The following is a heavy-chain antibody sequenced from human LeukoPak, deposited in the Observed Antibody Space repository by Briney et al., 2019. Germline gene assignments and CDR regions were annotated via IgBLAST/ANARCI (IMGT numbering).Heavy chain of an antibody. J-gene: IGHJ6*03. Sequence: GGSLRLSCAASGFTFSNYGMSWVRQAPGKGLEWVSAISGSGDNSYYADSVKGRFTISRDNAKNSLYLQMNSLRAEDTAVYYCAKYYYDSSGYYLPYYYYYMDVWGKGTTVTVSS. CDR3: AKYYYDSSGYYLPYYYYYMDV. CDR1: GFTFSNYG. CDR2: ISGSGDNS. D-gene: IGHD3-22*01. V-gene: IGHV3-23*01.